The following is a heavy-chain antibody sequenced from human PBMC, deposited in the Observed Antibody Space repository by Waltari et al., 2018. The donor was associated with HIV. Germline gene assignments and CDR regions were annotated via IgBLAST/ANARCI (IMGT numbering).Heavy chain of an antibody. CDR3: ARFDGGGSGVYH. CDR1: VFSFSSYS. J-gene: IGHJ5*02. Sequence: EVQLVESGGGLVKPGGSLRLSCAASVFSFSSYSMSWVRQAPGKVLEWVSSIDSGNSYLNYADSVRGRFTISRDNAKNSLFLQLNSLRVEDTAFYYCARFDGGGSGVYHWGQGTLVTVSS. D-gene: IGHD2-15*01. CDR2: IDSGNSYL. V-gene: IGHV3-21*01.